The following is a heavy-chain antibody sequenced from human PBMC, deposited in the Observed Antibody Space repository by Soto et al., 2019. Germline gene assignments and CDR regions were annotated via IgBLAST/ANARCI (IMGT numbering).Heavy chain of an antibody. CDR2: IYYSGST. CDR3: ARFHGVYRLFDY. D-gene: IGHD4-4*01. CDR1: GGSISSSSYY. Sequence: SETLSLTCSVSGGSISSSSYYWGWIRQPPGKGLEWIGYIYYSGSTYYNPSLKSRVTISVDTSKNQFSLKLSSVTAADTAVYYCARFHGVYRLFDYWGQGTLVTVSS. V-gene: IGHV4-39*07. J-gene: IGHJ4*02.